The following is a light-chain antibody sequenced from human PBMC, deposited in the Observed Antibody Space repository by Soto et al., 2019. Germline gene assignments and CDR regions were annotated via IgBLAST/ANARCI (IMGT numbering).Light chain of an antibody. CDR1: SSNIGRNY. V-gene: IGLV1-51*01. CDR2: DNN. CDR3: GTWDSGLSVGV. J-gene: IGLJ2*01. Sequence: QSVLTQPPSVSAAPGQKVSISCSGSSSNIGRNYVCWYQQLPGTAPKLLIYDNNKRPSGIPDRFSGSQSGTSATLDITGLQTGDEADYYCGTWDSGLSVGVFGGGTKLTVL.